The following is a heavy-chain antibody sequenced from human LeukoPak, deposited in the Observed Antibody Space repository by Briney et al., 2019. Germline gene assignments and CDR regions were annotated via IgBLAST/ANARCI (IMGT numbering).Heavy chain of an antibody. D-gene: IGHD2-2*01. CDR3: ARLGLGYCSSTSCLASGDY. Sequence: PSETLSLTCTVSGGSISSYYWSWIRQPPGKGLEWIGYNSGSTNYNPSLKSRVTISVDTSKNQFSLKLSSVTAADTAVYYCARLGLGYCSSTSCLASGDYWGQGTLVTVSS. CDR1: GGSISSYY. V-gene: IGHV4-59*08. CDR2: NSGST. J-gene: IGHJ4*02.